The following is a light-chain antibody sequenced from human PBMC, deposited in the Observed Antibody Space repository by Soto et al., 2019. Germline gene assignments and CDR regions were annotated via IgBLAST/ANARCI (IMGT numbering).Light chain of an antibody. Sequence: EIVLTQSPATLSLSPGDTATLSCRASQSVTSSLAWFQQKPGQAPRLLIYDVSRRATAIPVRFSGSGSGTDFTLTISSLEPEDFAVYYCQQRTTWPTFGGGTKVEIK. CDR2: DVS. V-gene: IGKV3-11*01. CDR3: QQRTTWPT. J-gene: IGKJ4*01. CDR1: QSVTSS.